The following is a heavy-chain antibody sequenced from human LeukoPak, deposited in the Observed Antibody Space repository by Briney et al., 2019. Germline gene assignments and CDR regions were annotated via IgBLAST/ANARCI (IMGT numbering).Heavy chain of an antibody. V-gene: IGHV4-34*01. Sequence: SETLSLTCAVYGGSFSGYYWSWIRQPPGKGLEWIGEINHSGSTNYNPSLKSRVTISVDTSKDQFSLKLSSVTAADTAVYYCARPYPRYKAKQQPRGGYFDYWGQGTLVTVSS. J-gene: IGHJ4*02. CDR3: ARPYPRYKAKQQPRGGYFDY. CDR1: GGSFSGYY. D-gene: IGHD6-13*01. CDR2: INHSGST.